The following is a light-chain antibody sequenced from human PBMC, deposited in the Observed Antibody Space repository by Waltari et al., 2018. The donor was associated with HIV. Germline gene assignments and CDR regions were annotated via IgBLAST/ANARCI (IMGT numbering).Light chain of an antibody. Sequence: QSALTQPASVSGSPGQSITISCPGTSSDVGGYNYVPWYQQHPGKAPKVMIYEVTNRPSGVSNRFSGSKSGNTASLTISGLQAEDEADYYCSSYTSSNTVVFGGGTKLTVL. V-gene: IGLV2-14*01. CDR3: SSYTSSNTVV. J-gene: IGLJ2*01. CDR2: EVT. CDR1: SSDVGGYNY.